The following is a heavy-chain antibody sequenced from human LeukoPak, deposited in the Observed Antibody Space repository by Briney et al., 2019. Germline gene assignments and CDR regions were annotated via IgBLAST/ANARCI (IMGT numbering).Heavy chain of an antibody. Sequence: SVKVSCKASGGTFSSYAISWVRQAPGQGLEWMGGIIPIFGTANYAQKLQGRVTMTTDTSTSTAYMELRSLRSDDTAVYYCARVSHPYYDSSGYIDYWGQGTLVTVSS. CDR2: IIPIFGTA. CDR1: GGTFSSYA. CDR3: ARVSHPYYDSSGYIDY. V-gene: IGHV1-69*05. D-gene: IGHD3-22*01. J-gene: IGHJ4*02.